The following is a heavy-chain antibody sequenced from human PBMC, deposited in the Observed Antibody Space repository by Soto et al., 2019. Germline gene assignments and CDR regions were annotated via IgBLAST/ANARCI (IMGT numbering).Heavy chain of an antibody. CDR2: FDPEDGET. D-gene: IGHD3-22*01. Sequence: ASVKVSCKVSGYTLTELSMHWVRQAPGKGLEWMGGFDPEDGETIYAQKFQGRVTMTEDTSTDTAYMELSSLRSEDTAVYYCATKTYYYDSSGYTESSCFDYWGQGTLVTVSS. J-gene: IGHJ4*02. CDR3: ATKTYYYDSSGYTESSCFDY. V-gene: IGHV1-24*01. CDR1: GYTLTELS.